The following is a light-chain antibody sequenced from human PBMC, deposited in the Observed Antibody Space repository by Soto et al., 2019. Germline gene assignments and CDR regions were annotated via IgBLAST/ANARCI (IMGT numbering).Light chain of an antibody. CDR1: QSVGTR. CDR3: QHYQSGHPIT. CDR2: GAS. J-gene: IGKJ5*01. Sequence: EILLTQSPDTLSLSPGERATLSCRAAQSVGTRLAWYQHKTGQALRLLISGASSRATGIPDRFTGSGSETSFTLTISRLEPEDFALYYCQHYQSGHPITFGQGTRLEIK. V-gene: IGKV3-20*01.